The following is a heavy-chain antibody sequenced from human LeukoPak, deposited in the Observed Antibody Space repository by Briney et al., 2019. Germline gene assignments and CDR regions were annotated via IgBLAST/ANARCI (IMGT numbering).Heavy chain of an antibody. CDR2: IYWNDDK. V-gene: IGHV2-5*01. CDR1: GGSISSSSYY. Sequence: TLSLTCTVSGGSISSSSYYWGWIRQPPGKALEWLALIYWNDDKRYSPSLKSRLTITKDTSKNQVVLTMTNMDPVDTATYYCTHLPFYYDSSGYYGWFDPWGQGTLVTVSS. D-gene: IGHD3-22*01. CDR3: THLPFYYDSSGYYGWFDP. J-gene: IGHJ5*02.